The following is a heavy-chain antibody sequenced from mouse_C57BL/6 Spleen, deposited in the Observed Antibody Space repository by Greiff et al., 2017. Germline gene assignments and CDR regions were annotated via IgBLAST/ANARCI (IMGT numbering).Heavy chain of an antibody. CDR2: IRSKSNNYAT. CDR1: GFSFNTYA. D-gene: IGHD1-1*01. CDR3: VRHYYGSDAMDY. Sequence: EVKLQESGGGLVQPKGSLKLSCAASGFSFNTYAMNWVRQAPGKGLEWVARIRSKSNNYATYYADSVKDRFTISRDDSESMLYLQMNNLKTEDTAMYYCVRHYYGSDAMDYWGQGTSVTVSS. J-gene: IGHJ4*01. V-gene: IGHV10-1*01.